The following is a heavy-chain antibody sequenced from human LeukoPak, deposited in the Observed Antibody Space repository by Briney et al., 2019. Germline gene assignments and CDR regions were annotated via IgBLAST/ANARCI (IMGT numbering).Heavy chain of an antibody. Sequence: SETLSLTCTVSGGSISSYYWSWIRQPPGKGLEWIGYIYYGGSTNYNPPLKSPVNISVDTSKNQSSLTLSYVTAADTAVYYCARVPMLHDLGSFAPWGQGTLVPVSS. CDR2: IYYGGST. D-gene: IGHD3-10*02. CDR3: ARVPMLHDLGSFAP. V-gene: IGHV4-59*01. J-gene: IGHJ5*02. CDR1: GGSISSYY.